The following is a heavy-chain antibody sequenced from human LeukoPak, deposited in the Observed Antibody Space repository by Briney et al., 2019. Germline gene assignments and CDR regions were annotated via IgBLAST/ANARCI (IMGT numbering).Heavy chain of an antibody. D-gene: IGHD1-1*01. CDR2: IKQDVREK. Sequence: CLCPSRVLSGFTPTDLWMTWVRHAAGNGLEWVAEIKQDVREKTYMDSVKGRFTIPRDYAKHSICLQLNRLRVQHLALSYSVRDEGTAWYDHWGQGTLVSVSS. CDR3: VRDEGTAWYDH. J-gene: IGHJ5*02. CDR1: GFTPTDLW. V-gene: IGHV3-7*01.